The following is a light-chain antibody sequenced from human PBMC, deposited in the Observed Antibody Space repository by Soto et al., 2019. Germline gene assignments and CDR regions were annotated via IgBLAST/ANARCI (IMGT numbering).Light chain of an antibody. Sequence: EIVLTQSPATLSLSPGERATLSCRASQSVSSYLAWCQQKPGQAPRLLIYDASNRATGIPARFSGSGSGTDFTLTISSLEPEDFAVYYCQQRSNWPPRLTFGGGTKVDIK. J-gene: IGKJ4*01. CDR2: DAS. V-gene: IGKV3-11*01. CDR3: QQRSNWPPRLT. CDR1: QSVSSY.